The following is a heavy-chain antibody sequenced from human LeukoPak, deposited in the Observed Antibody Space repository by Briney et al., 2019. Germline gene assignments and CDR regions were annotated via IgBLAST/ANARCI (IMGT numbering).Heavy chain of an antibody. CDR3: ARLVPPGWFDP. CDR2: IYHSGST. J-gene: IGHJ5*02. CDR1: GYSISSGYY. V-gene: IGHV4-38-2*02. Sequence: SETLSLTCTVSGYSISSGYYWGWIRQPPGKGLEWIGSIYHSGSTYYNPSLKSRVTISVHTSKHQFSLKLPSVPAADTVVYYCARLVPPGWFDPWGQEPVVPVSS.